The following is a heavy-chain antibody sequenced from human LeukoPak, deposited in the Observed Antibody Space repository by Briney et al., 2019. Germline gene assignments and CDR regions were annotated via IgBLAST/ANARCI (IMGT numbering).Heavy chain of an antibody. V-gene: IGHV3-21*06. CDR3: ARALWSGPVYYGMDV. CDR1: GFTFSNHN. Sequence: GGSLRLSCAASGFTFSNHNFYWVRQAPGKGLEWVSSISSTSSYIYYADSVMGRFTISRDNAKNSLYLQMNGLRAEDTAVYYCARALWSGPVYYGMDVWGQGTTVTVSS. D-gene: IGHD3-10*01. J-gene: IGHJ6*02. CDR2: ISSTSSYI.